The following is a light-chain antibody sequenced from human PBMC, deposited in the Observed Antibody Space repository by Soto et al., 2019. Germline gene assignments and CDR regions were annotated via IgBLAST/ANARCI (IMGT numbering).Light chain of an antibody. CDR1: QSISRY. V-gene: IGKV3D-15*01. Sequence: EIGVTQSPGTLSLSQGERATLSCRASQSISRYLAWYQQKPGQGPRLLVYGASSRATGTPSRFSGSGSGTEFTLTISSLQPEDFATYYCLQHNSYPLPFGGGTKV. CDR2: GAS. CDR3: LQHNSYPLP. J-gene: IGKJ4*01.